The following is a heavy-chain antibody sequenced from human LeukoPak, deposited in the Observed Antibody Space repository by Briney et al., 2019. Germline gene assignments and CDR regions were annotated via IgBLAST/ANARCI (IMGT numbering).Heavy chain of an antibody. V-gene: IGHV3-30-3*01. CDR3: ARGYGWWGRAGGYMDV. Sequence: GGSLRLSCAASGFTFSSYAMHWVRQAPGKGLEWVAVISYDGSNKYYADSVKGRFTISRDNSKNTLYLQMNSLRAEDTAVYYCARGYGWWGRAGGYMDVWGKGTTVTVSS. J-gene: IGHJ6*03. D-gene: IGHD2-21*02. CDR2: ISYDGSNK. CDR1: GFTFSSYA.